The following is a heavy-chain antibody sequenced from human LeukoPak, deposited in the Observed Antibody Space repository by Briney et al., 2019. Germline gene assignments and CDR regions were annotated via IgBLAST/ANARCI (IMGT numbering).Heavy chain of an antibody. CDR1: GGSFSSSSYY. Sequence: PSETLSLTCTVSGGSFSSSSYYWGWIRQPPGKGLEWIGSIYYSGSTYYNPSLKSRVTISVDTSKNQFSLKLSSVTAADTAVYYCARRLYNWFDPWGQGTLVTVSS. J-gene: IGHJ5*02. V-gene: IGHV4-39*01. CDR3: ARRLYNWFDP. CDR2: IYYSGST.